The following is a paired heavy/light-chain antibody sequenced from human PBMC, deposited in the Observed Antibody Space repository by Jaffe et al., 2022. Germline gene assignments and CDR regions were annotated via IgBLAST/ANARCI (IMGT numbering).Heavy chain of an antibody. CDR2: IRNDGSFQ. D-gene: IGHD6-13*01. V-gene: IGHV3-30*02. CDR3: AKVLFVEVPAAARSIIAAAGTPPDY. J-gene: IGHJ4*02. CDR1: GFTFSTYG. Sequence: QVQLVESGGGVVQPGGSLRLSCAASGFTFSTYGMHWVRQAPGKGLEWVAFIRNDGSFQYYADSVKGRFTISRDNSKSTLYLQLNSLRPEDTAVYYCAKVLFVEVPAAARSIIAAAGTPPDYWGQGTLVTVSS.
Light chain of an antibody. CDR2: EAS. Sequence: QSALSQPASVSGSPGQSITISCTGTSSDVGSYNLVSWYQHHPGKAPKLMIYEASKRPSGVSNRFSGSKSGNTASLTISGLQAEDEADYYCCSYAGGSTVVFGGGTKLTVL. CDR1: SSDVGSYNL. V-gene: IGLV2-23*01. CDR3: CSYAGGSTVV. J-gene: IGLJ2*01.